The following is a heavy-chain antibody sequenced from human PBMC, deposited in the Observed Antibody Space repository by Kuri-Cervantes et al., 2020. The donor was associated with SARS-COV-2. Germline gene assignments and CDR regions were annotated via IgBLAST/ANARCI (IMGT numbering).Heavy chain of an antibody. CDR3: ARGITAGVDY. Sequence: ASVKVSCKASGYTFTSYDINWVRQATGQGLEWMGWISPKNGNTDSAQNFQGRIAFTRDTSINTVYMELSSLTSEDTAVYYCARGITAGVDYWGQGTLVTVSS. J-gene: IGHJ4*02. V-gene: IGHV1-8*03. CDR1: GYTFTSYD. CDR2: ISPKNGNT. D-gene: IGHD6-13*01.